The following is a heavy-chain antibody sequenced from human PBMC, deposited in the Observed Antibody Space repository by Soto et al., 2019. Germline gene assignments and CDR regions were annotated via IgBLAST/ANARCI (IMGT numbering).Heavy chain of an antibody. CDR3: ARLRDGYNLDY. V-gene: IGHV3-23*01. D-gene: IGHD5-12*01. Sequence: EVQLLESGGGLVQPGGSLRLSCAASGFTFSSYAMSWVRQAPGKGLEWVSAISGSGGSTYYADSVKGRFTISRDNAKNSLYLQMNSLRAEDTAVYYCARLRDGYNLDYWGQGTLVTVSS. CDR1: GFTFSSYA. CDR2: ISGSGGST. J-gene: IGHJ4*02.